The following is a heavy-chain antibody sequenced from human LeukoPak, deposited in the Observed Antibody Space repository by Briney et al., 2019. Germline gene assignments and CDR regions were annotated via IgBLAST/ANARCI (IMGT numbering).Heavy chain of an antibody. CDR3: AKLPILYCSSTSCYL. V-gene: IGHV3-23*01. CDR1: GFTFSSYA. CDR2: ISGSGGST. Sequence: GGSLRLSCAASGFTFSSYAMSWVRQAPGKGLEWVSAISGSGGSTYYADSVKGRFTISRDNSKNTLYLQMNSLRAEDTAVYYCAKLPILYCSSTSCYLWGQGTLVTVPS. D-gene: IGHD2-2*01. J-gene: IGHJ4*02.